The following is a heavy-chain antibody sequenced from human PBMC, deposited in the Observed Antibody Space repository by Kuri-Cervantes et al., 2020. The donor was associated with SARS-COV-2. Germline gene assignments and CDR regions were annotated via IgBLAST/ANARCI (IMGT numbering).Heavy chain of an antibody. D-gene: IGHD4-23*01. J-gene: IGHJ4*02. CDR1: GVTISSSSYY. CDR2: IDYSRST. Sequence: SETLSLTCTVSGVTISSSSYYWGWIRQPPGKELVWIRSIDYSRSTYYNPSLKSLVTISVDTSKNQFSLKLSSVTAADTALYSCARDLGGSNDGGGDYWGQGTLVTVSS. V-gene: IGHV4-39*07. CDR3: ARDLGGSNDGGGDY.